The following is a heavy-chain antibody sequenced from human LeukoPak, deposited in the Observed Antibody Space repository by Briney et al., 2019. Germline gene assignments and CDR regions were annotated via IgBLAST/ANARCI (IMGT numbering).Heavy chain of an antibody. CDR1: GGSFSGYY. CDR3: ARGRVPAAKVYYYYIDV. J-gene: IGHJ6*03. Sequence: SETLSLTCAVYGGSFSGYYWSWIRQPPGKGLEWIGEINHSGSTNYNPSLKSRVTISVDTSKNQFSLKLSSVTAADTAVYYCARGRVPAAKVYYYYIDVWGKGTTVTVSS. CDR2: INHSGST. V-gene: IGHV4-34*01. D-gene: IGHD2-2*01.